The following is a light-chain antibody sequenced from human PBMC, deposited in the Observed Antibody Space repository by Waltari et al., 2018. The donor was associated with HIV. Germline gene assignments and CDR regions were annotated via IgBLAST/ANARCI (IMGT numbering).Light chain of an antibody. CDR2: WAS. CDR1: QSVLYSSNNKNY. Sequence: DIVMTQSPDSLVVSLGEWATINCKSRQSVLYSSNNKNYLAWYQQKPGQPPKLLIYWASTRESGVPDRFSGSGSGTDFTLTISSLQAEDVAVYYCQQYYSTPFTFGGGTKVEIK. J-gene: IGKJ4*01. CDR3: QQYYSTPFT. V-gene: IGKV4-1*01.